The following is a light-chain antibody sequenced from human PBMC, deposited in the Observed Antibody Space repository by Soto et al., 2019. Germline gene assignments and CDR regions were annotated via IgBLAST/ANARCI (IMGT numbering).Light chain of an antibody. Sequence: EIVLTQSPGTLSLSPGERATLSCRASQSVSSSCLAWYQQKPGQAPRLLIYGASSRATGIPDRFSGGGSGTDFSLTISRLEPEDFAVYYCQHLRTFGQGTKVEFK. CDR3: QHLRT. J-gene: IGKJ1*01. CDR2: GAS. V-gene: IGKV3-20*01. CDR1: QSVSSSC.